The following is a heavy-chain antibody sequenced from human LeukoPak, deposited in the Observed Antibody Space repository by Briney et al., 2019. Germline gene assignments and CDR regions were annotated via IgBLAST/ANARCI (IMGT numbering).Heavy chain of an antibody. Sequence: PGGSLRLSCAASGLTFSSYSMNWVRQAPGKGLEWVSSISTTSSYIYYADSVKGRFTISRDNAKNSLDLQMNSLRVEDTAVYYCARSQGYCSGGSCSYWYLDLWGRGTLVTVSS. D-gene: IGHD2-15*01. CDR2: ISTTSSYI. CDR3: ARSQGYCSGGSCSYWYLDL. J-gene: IGHJ2*01. CDR1: GLTFSSYS. V-gene: IGHV3-21*01.